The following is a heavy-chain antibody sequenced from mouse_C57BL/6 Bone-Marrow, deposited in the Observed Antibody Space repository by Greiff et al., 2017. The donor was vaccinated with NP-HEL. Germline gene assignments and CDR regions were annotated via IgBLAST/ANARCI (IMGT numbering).Heavy chain of an antibody. J-gene: IGHJ3*01. V-gene: IGHV1-19*01. CDR3: ARVDLYDGYPFAY. D-gene: IGHD2-3*01. CDR2: INPYNGGT. Sequence: VHVKQSGPVLVKPGASVKMSCKASGYTFIDSYMNWVKQSHGTSLEWIGVINPYNGGTSSNQQFKGKATLTVDKSSSTAYMELTSLTSEDSAVYYCARVDLYDGYPFAYWGQGTLVTVTA. CDR1: GYTFIDSY.